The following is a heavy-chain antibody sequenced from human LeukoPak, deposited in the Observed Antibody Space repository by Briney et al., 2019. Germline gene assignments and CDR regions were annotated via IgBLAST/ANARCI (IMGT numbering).Heavy chain of an antibody. D-gene: IGHD2-2*01. Sequence: PSQTLSLTCTVSGGSISSGDYYWSWIRQPPGKGLEWIGYIYYSGSTYYNPSLKSRVTISVDTSKNQFSLKLSSVTAADTAVYYCARGPVGYCSSTSCYPDYYYGMDVWGQGTTVTVSS. V-gene: IGHV4-30-4*01. J-gene: IGHJ6*02. CDR1: GGSISSGDYY. CDR3: ARGPVGYCSSTSCYPDYYYGMDV. CDR2: IYYSGST.